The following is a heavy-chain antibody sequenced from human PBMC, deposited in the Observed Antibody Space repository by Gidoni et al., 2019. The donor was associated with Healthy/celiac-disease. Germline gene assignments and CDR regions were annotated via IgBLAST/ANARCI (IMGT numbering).Heavy chain of an antibody. Sequence: QVQLLESGGGLVQPGRSLRLSCAASGFTFSSHAMHWVRQAPGKGLEWVAVISYDGSNKYYADSVKGRFTISRDNSKNTLYLQMNSLRAEDAVVYYCARDPYFIAAAGTGVDYWGQGTLVTVSS. D-gene: IGHD6-13*01. J-gene: IGHJ4*02. CDR2: ISYDGSNK. CDR3: ARDPYFIAAAGTGVDY. V-gene: IGHV3-30-3*01. CDR1: GFTFSSHA.